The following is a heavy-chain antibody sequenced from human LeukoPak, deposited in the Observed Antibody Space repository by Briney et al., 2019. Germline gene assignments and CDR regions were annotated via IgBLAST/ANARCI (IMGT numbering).Heavy chain of an antibody. J-gene: IGHJ4*02. CDR1: GFTFSTYA. CDR3: AGPRTLTNDF. CDR2: IRGNGGSQ. V-gene: IGHV3-23*01. Sequence: GGTLRLSCAASGFTFSTYAMSWVRQAPGKGLEWVSAIRGNGGSQYYAESVKGRFTISRDNSKNTLYLQMNRLRAEDTAIYYCAGPRTLTNDFWGQGTLVTVSS.